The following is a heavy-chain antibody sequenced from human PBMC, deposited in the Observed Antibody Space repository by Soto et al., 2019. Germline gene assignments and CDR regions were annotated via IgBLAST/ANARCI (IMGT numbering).Heavy chain of an antibody. CDR2: ISVYNGNK. Sequence: QGQLLQSGAEVKKPGASVKVSCKASGYTFSSYGISWVRQGPGQGLEWMGWISVYNGNKMYAQKFQGRVTMTTDTSPSTDYMELRSLSSDDTSVYYCARDCSGGSCSTAYWGQGTLVTVSS. CDR3: ARDCSGGSCSTAY. J-gene: IGHJ4*02. CDR1: GYTFSSYG. V-gene: IGHV1-18*01. D-gene: IGHD2-15*01.